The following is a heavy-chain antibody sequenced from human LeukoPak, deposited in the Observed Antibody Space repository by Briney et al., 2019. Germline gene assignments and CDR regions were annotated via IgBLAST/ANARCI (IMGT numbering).Heavy chain of an antibody. Sequence: GGSLRLSCAASGFTFSSYAMSWVRQAPGKGLEWVSAISGSGGSTYYADSVKGRFTIYRDNFKNTLYLQMNSLRAEDTAVYYCARAGGSQGGNYWGQGPLVTVSS. CDR3: ARAGGSQGGNY. D-gene: IGHD1-26*01. CDR1: GFTFSSYA. V-gene: IGHV3-23*01. CDR2: ISGSGGST. J-gene: IGHJ4*02.